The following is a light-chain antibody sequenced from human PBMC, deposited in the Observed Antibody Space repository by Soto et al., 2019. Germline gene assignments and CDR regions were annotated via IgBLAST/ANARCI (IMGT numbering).Light chain of an antibody. J-gene: IGLJ2*01. CDR1: SSDVGGYNH. Sequence: QSALTQPRSVSESPGQTVTISCTGTSSDVGGYNHVSWYQQHPGKAPKLMIYDVSKRPSGVPDRFSGSKSGSTASLTISGLQAEDEADYYCCSFAGRYSVVFGGGTKLT. CDR3: CSFAGRYSVV. CDR2: DVS. V-gene: IGLV2-11*01.